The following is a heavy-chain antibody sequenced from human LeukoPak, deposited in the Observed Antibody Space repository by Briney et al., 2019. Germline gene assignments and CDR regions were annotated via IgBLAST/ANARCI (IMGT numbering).Heavy chain of an antibody. J-gene: IGHJ4*02. D-gene: IGHD2-2*01. CDR1: GFTISSYW. V-gene: IGHV3-7*01. CDR3: ARAGPYQLPPRPVDY. CDR2: INQDGSGE. Sequence: GGSLRLSCAASGFTISSYWMSWVRQTPGKRLEWVANINQDGSGEYYVDSVKGRFTISRDNAKNSLYLHMNSLRAEDTAVYYCARAGPYQLPPRPVDYWGQGTLVTVSS.